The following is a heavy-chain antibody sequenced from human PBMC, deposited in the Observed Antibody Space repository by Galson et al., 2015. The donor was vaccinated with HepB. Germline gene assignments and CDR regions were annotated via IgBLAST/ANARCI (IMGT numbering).Heavy chain of an antibody. D-gene: IGHD3-10*01. CDR1: GFTFSSYS. CDR2: ISSSSSYI. Sequence: SLRLSCAASGFTFSSYSMNWVRQAPGKGLEWVSSISSSSSYIYYADSVKGRFTISRDNAKNSLYLQMNSLRAEDTAVYYCARGPLDYYGSGSPSPDFDYWGQGTLVTVSS. V-gene: IGHV3-21*01. CDR3: ARGPLDYYGSGSPSPDFDY. J-gene: IGHJ4*02.